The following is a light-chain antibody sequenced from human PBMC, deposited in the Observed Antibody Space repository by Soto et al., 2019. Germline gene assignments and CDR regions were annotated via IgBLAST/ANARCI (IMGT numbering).Light chain of an antibody. CDR2: DAS. V-gene: IGKV3-20*01. CDR1: QGVSSSY. CDR3: QHYGTSAL. Sequence: EIVLPQSPGTLSLSPGARATLSCRASQGVSSSYLAWYQQKPGQAPRLLIYDASRATGIPDRFSASGSGTDFALTITRLEPEDFAVYYCQHYGTSALFGPGTKVEI. J-gene: IGKJ3*01.